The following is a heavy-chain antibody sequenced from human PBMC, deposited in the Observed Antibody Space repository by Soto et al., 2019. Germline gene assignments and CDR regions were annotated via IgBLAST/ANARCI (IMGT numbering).Heavy chain of an antibody. D-gene: IGHD6-13*01. CDR1: GGSISNYY. V-gene: IGHV4-4*07. Sequence: SETLSLTCTVSGGSISNYYWSWIRQSAGKRLEWIGRVSSTGSSYYNPSLKSRVTISVDTSKNQVSLNLTSVTAADTAVYYCARGVPAAGTDWFDPWGQGTLVTVSS. J-gene: IGHJ5*02. CDR3: ARGVPAAGTDWFDP. CDR2: VSSTGSS.